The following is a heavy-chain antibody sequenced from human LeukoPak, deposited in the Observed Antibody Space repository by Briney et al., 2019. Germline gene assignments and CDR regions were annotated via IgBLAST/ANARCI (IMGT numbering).Heavy chain of an antibody. CDR2: IIPIFGTA. Sequence: SVKVSCKASGGTFSSYAISWVRQAPGQGLEWMGGIIPIFGTANYAQKFQGRVTITADKSTSTAYMELSSLRSEDTAVYYCARDLTPRDYGGNPDPWIPTPVIDWGQGTLVTVSS. V-gene: IGHV1-69*06. CDR3: ARDLTPRDYGGNPDPWIPTPVID. CDR1: GGTFSSYA. D-gene: IGHD4-23*01. J-gene: IGHJ4*02.